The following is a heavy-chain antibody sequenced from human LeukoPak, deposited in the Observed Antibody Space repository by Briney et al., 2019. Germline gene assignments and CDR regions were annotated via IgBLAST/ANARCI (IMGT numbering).Heavy chain of an antibody. CDR3: ARGTGGGASDAFDI. V-gene: IGHV1-69*13. CDR1: GGTFSSYA. D-gene: IGHD1-14*01. Sequence: GASVNVSCKASGGTFSSYAISWVRQAPGQGLEWMGGIILIFGTANYAQKFQGRVTITADESTSTAYMELSSLRSEDTAVYYCARGTGGGASDAFDIWGQGTMVTVSS. J-gene: IGHJ3*02. CDR2: IILIFGTA.